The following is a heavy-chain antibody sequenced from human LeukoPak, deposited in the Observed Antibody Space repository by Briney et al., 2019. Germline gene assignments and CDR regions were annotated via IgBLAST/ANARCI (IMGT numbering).Heavy chain of an antibody. V-gene: IGHV1-69*05. CDR2: IIPIFGTT. D-gene: IGHD2-2*02. Sequence: SVKVSCKASGGTFSSYTISWVRQAPGQGLEWMGGIIPIFGTTNYAQKFQGRVTITTDESTSTVYMELSSLRSEDTAVYYCARWAGFCSSTSCYNPFDYWGQGTLVTVSS. J-gene: IGHJ4*02. CDR3: ARWAGFCSSTSCYNPFDY. CDR1: GGTFSSYT.